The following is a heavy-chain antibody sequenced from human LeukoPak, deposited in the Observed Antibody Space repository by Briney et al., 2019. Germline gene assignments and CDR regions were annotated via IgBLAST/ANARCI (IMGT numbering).Heavy chain of an antibody. CDR1: GGSISSSSYY. D-gene: IGHD3-10*01. Sequence: SETLSLICTVSGGSISSSSYYWGWIRQPPGKGLEWIGEINHSGSTNYNPSLKSRVTISVDTSKNQFSLKLSSVTAADTAVYYCAVDITMVRGVSSEYFQHWGQGTLVTVSS. CDR2: INHSGST. J-gene: IGHJ1*01. CDR3: AVDITMVRGVSSEYFQH. V-gene: IGHV4-39*07.